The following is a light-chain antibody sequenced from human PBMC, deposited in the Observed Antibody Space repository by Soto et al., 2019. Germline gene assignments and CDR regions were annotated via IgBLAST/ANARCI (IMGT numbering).Light chain of an antibody. CDR3: QQYDTVRRT. CDR1: QTISSW. V-gene: IGKV1-33*01. CDR2: DAS. J-gene: IGKJ1*01. Sequence: DIPMTQSPSAVSASVRDRVTNTCRASQTISSWLAWYQQKPGKAPKLLIHDASNLETGVPSRFSGSGSGTDFTFTISSLQPEDTATYYCQQYDTVRRTFGQGTKVDIK.